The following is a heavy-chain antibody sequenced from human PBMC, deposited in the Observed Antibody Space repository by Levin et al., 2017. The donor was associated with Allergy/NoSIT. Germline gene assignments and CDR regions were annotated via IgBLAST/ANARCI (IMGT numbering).Heavy chain of an antibody. V-gene: IGHV3-23*01. CDR3: AKDQTSTPNIHWYFDL. CDR1: GFTFSNYA. D-gene: IGHD2/OR15-2a*01. Sequence: PGESLKISCAASGFTFSNYAMVWVRQAPGKGLEWVSALTGSDGRAFYADSVKGRFTISRDNSKNTLCLQMSSLRAEDTAVYYCAKDQTSTPNIHWYFDLWGRGTLVTV. J-gene: IGHJ2*01. CDR2: LTGSDGRA.